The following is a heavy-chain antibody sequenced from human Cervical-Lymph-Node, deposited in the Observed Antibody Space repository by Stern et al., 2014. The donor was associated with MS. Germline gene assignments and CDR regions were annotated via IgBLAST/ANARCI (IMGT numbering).Heavy chain of an antibody. Sequence: EVQLVESGGGLVQPGGSLRLSCAASGFTFNNYSMNWVPHVPGKGLEWVSGISWNSGTKVYADSGQGRFPLSADNATNSPFLQSNSLRPDDTALYYCVKYPSAVPLDYGYFDLWGRGTLVTVSS. CDR2: ISWNSGTK. D-gene: IGHD6-6*01. CDR3: VKYPSAVPLDYGYFDL. J-gene: IGHJ2*01. CDR1: GFTFNNYS. V-gene: IGHV3-9*01.